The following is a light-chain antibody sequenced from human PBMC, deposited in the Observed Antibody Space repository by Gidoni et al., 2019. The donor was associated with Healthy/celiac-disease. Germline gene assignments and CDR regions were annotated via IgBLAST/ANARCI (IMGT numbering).Light chain of an antibody. Sequence: DIVMTQSPLSLPVTPGAPASISCRSSQSLLHSNGYNYLDWYLQKPGQSPQLLIYLGSNRASGVPDRFSGSGSGTDFTLKISRVEAEDVGVYYCMQALQTPRAFGQXTKVEIK. CDR1: QSLLHSNGYNY. CDR3: MQALQTPRA. CDR2: LGS. V-gene: IGKV2-28*01. J-gene: IGKJ1*01.